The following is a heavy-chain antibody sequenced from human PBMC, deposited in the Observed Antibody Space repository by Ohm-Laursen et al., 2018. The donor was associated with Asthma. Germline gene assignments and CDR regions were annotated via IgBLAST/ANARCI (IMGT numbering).Heavy chain of an antibody. V-gene: IGHV3-21*01. J-gene: IGHJ4*02. CDR1: GFPFSAYS. CDR3: ARYEVEASTSRLDH. CDR2: ISSSGSYI. Sequence: SLRLSCAASGFPFSAYSMNWVRQAPRKGLEWVPSISSSGSYIYYADLVKGRFTISRDNAKNSLYLQMNSLRVDDTAVYYCARYEVEASTSRLDHWGQGTLVTVSS. D-gene: IGHD2-15*01.